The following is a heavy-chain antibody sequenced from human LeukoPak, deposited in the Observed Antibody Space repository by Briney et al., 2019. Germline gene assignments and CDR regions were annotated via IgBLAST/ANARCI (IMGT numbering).Heavy chain of an antibody. D-gene: IGHD3-3*01. CDR1: GFTFSDFY. CDR2: ISSSGSTK. V-gene: IGHV3-11*04. Sequence: GGSLRLSCVASGFTFSDFYMSWIRQAPGKGLQWVSYISSSGSTKYYADSVKGRFTISRDNAKNSLYLQMNSLRAEDTAVYYCAREPFWSGYYSNLHFDYWGQGTLVTVSS. J-gene: IGHJ4*02. CDR3: AREPFWSGYYSNLHFDY.